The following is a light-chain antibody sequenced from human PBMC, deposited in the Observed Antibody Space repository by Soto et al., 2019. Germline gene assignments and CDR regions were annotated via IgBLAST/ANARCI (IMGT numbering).Light chain of an antibody. CDR3: QSYDSSLSGYV. CDR1: SSNIGAGYD. J-gene: IGLJ1*01. CDR2: GNS. V-gene: IGLV1-40*01. Sequence: QLVLTQPPSVSGAPGQRVTISCTGRSSNIGAGYDVHWYQQLPGTAPKLLIYGNSNRPSGVPDRFSGSKSGTSASLAITGLQSADEADYYCQSYDSSLSGYVFGTGTKLTVL.